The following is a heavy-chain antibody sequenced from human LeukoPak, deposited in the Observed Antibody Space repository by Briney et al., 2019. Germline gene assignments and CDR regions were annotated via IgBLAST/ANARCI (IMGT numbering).Heavy chain of an antibody. CDR2: IYFSGST. V-gene: IGHV4-61*01. J-gene: IGHJ4*02. CDR1: GGSVSTGSYY. D-gene: IGHD3-10*01. Sequence: SESLSLTYPVSGGSVSTGSYYWSWIRLPPWKGLHWMGYIYFSGSTNYNPSLKSRVTISVDPSKNQFSLKLYSVTAADTAVYFCARVYASGTYPIDYWGQGTRVTVSS. CDR3: ARVYASGTYPIDY.